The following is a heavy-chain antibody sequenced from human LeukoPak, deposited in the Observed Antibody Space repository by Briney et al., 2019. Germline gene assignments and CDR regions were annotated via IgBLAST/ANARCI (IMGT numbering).Heavy chain of an antibody. J-gene: IGHJ4*02. D-gene: IGHD1-26*01. CDR1: GFTFSSYG. V-gene: IGHV3-30*18. CDR3: AKAEWASFWSYILY. CDR2: ISYDGSNK. Sequence: GGSLRLSCAASGFTFSSYGMHWVRQAPGKGLEWVAVISYDGSNKYYADSVKGRFTISRDNSKNTLYLQMNSLRAEDTAVYYCAKAEWASFWSYILYWGQGTLVTVSS.